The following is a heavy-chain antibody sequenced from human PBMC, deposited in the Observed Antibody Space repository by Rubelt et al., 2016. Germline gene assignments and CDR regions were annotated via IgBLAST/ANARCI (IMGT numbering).Heavy chain of an antibody. D-gene: IGHD2-2*01. CDR3: ARDSPAPGGDFDY. Sequence: QVQLLQSGAAVKKPGASERVSCQASGYTFTDYYIHWVRQAPGQGLAWMGGIIPNRGDTHYARNLQDRVTVTRDTSISTVSMEINRLRSDDTAMYYCARDSPAPGGDFDYWGQGTLITVSS. V-gene: IGHV1-2*02. CDR1: GYTFTDYY. J-gene: IGHJ4*02. CDR2: IIPNRGDT.